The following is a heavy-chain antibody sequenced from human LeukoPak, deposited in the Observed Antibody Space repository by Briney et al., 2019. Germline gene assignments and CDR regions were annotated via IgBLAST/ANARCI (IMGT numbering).Heavy chain of an antibody. V-gene: IGHV1-8*03. Sequence: ASVKVSCKASGYTFTSYDINWVRQATGQGLEWMGWMNPNSGNTGYAQKFQGRVTITRNTSISTAYMELSSLRSEDTAAYYCARITTTVSNAFDIWGQGTMVTVSS. CDR2: MNPNSGNT. CDR1: GYTFTSYD. J-gene: IGHJ3*02. D-gene: IGHD4-17*01. CDR3: ARITTTVSNAFDI.